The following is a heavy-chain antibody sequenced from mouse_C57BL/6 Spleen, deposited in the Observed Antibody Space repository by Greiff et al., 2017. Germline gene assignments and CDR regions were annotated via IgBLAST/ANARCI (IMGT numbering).Heavy chain of an antibody. CDR2: ISSGSSTI. CDR1: GFTFSDYG. V-gene: IGHV5-17*01. Sequence: EVKLMESGGGLVKPGGSLKLSCAASGFTFSDYGMHWVRQAPGKGLEWVAYISSGSSTIYYADTVKGRFTISRDNAKNTLFLQMTSLRSEDTAMYYCARGGYYAMDYWGQGTSVTVSS. J-gene: IGHJ4*01. CDR3: ARGGYYAMDY.